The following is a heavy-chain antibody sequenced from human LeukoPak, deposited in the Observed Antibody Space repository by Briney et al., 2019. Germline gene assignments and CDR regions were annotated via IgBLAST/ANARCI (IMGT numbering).Heavy chain of an antibody. Sequence: PSETLSLTCTVSGYSISSGYYWGWIRQPPGKGLEWIGSIYHSGSTYYNPSLKSRVTISVDTSKNQSSLKLSSVTAADTAVYYCARVSSGGVNYYYYYMDVWGKGTTVTVSS. V-gene: IGHV4-38-2*02. J-gene: IGHJ6*03. CDR1: GYSISSGYY. D-gene: IGHD2-8*02. CDR3: ARVSSGGVNYYYYYMDV. CDR2: IYHSGST.